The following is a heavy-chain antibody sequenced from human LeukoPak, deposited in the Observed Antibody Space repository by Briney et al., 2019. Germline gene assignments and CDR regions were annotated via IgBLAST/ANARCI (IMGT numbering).Heavy chain of an antibody. CDR3: ATVPGYCSSTSCMVRFDY. Sequence: PGGSLRLSCGASGFTFSSYAMSWVRQAPGKGLEWVSAISGSGGSTYYADSVKGRFTISRDNSKNTLYLQMNSLRAEDTAVYYCATVPGYCSSTSCMVRFDYWGQGTLVTVSS. D-gene: IGHD2-2*01. J-gene: IGHJ4*02. V-gene: IGHV3-23*01. CDR2: ISGSGGST. CDR1: GFTFSSYA.